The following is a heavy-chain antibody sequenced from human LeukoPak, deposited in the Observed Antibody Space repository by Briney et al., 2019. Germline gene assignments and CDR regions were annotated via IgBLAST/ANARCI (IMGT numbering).Heavy chain of an antibody. CDR2: ISSSSITI. Sequence: VGSLRLSCAASGLPFSNYWRKWVRQAPGKGMEWDSFISSSSITIYYADSVKGRFTISRDNAEKSLYLQMNSLRAEDTAVYYCARDRGGSYSAIDYWGQGTLVTVSS. CDR3: ARDRGGSYSAIDY. V-gene: IGHV3-48*04. CDR1: GLPFSNYW. D-gene: IGHD2-15*01. J-gene: IGHJ4*02.